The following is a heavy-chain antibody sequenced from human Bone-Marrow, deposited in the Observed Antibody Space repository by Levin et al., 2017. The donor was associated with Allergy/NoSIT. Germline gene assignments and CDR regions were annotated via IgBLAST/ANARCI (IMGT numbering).Heavy chain of an antibody. CDR3: ARSDYGNYEEGSWFGP. J-gene: IGHJ5*02. CDR1: ENTFIGYY. D-gene: IGHD4-11*01. V-gene: IGHV1-2*06. Sequence: PRASVKVSCKTSENTFIGYYVHWVRQAPGQGLEWMGRINPNSGDTKSAENFQGRVIMTRDTSISTAYMELSRLRSDDTAVYYCARSDYGNYEEGSWFGPWGQGTLVTVSS. CDR2: INPNSGDT.